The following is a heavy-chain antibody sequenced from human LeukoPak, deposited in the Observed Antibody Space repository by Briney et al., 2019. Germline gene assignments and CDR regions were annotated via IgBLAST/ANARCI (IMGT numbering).Heavy chain of an antibody. CDR2: IYYRGST. Sequence: PSQTLSLTCTVSGGSISSGGYYWSWIRQHPGKGLEWIGYIYYRGSTYYNPSLKSRVTISVDTSKNQFSLKLSSVTAADTAVYYCARLRINLGSFDYWGQGALVTVSS. V-gene: IGHV4-31*03. CDR3: ARLRINLGSFDY. CDR1: GGSISSGGYY. J-gene: IGHJ4*02.